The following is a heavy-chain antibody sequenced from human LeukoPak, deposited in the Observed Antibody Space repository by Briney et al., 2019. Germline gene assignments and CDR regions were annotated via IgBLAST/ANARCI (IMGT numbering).Heavy chain of an antibody. CDR1: GFTFTDYX. J-gene: IGHJ4*02. D-gene: IGHD3-3*02. V-gene: IGHV1-2*02. CDR2: INPHSGGT. Sequence: ASGFTFTDYXMXXVXQXPGQGLXWMGWINPHSGGTNYAQQFQGRVTMTRDTSISTAYMELSRLRSDDTAVYYCARVSISNAPDYWGQGTLVTASS. CDR3: ARVSISNAPDY.